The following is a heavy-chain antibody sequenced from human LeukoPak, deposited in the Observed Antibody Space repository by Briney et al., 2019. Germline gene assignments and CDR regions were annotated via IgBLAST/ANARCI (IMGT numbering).Heavy chain of an antibody. D-gene: IGHD2-21*02. CDR1: GGSLSDSY. CDR2: IYTTGHT. Sequence: SETLSLTCTLSGGSLSDSYWSWIRQPAGKGLEWIGRIYTTGHTNYNPSLKSRVAMSVDTSKNQFSLKLSSVTAADTAVYYCARDARAYCGGDCYSNWFDPWGQGTLVTVSS. CDR3: ARDARAYCGGDCYSNWFDP. J-gene: IGHJ5*02. V-gene: IGHV4-4*07.